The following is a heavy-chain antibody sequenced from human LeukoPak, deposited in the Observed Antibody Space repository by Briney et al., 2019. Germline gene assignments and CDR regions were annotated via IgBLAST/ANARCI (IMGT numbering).Heavy chain of an antibody. D-gene: IGHD6-19*01. CDR1: GFTFSSYA. J-gene: IGHJ4*02. CDR3: ASGRGYSSAAFDY. V-gene: IGHV3-23*01. Sequence: GGSLRLSCAASGFTFSSYAMSWVRQAPEKGLEWVSTISGSGGSTYYADSVKGRFTISRDNSKNTLYLQMNSLRAEDTAVYYCASGRGYSSAAFDYWGQGTLVTVSS. CDR2: ISGSGGST.